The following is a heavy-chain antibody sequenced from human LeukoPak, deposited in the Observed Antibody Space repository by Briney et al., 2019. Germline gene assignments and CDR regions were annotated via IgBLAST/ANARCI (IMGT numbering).Heavy chain of an antibody. CDR3: ARGFNWFDP. Sequence: PSETLSLTCSVSGDSISTSSYYWGWIRQPPGKGLEWIGTIYYSGSTYYNPSLKSRVTISVDTSKNQLSLKLSSVTAADTAVYYCARGFNWFDPWGQGTLVTVSS. CDR2: IYYSGST. V-gene: IGHV4-39*07. J-gene: IGHJ5*02. CDR1: GDSISTSSYY.